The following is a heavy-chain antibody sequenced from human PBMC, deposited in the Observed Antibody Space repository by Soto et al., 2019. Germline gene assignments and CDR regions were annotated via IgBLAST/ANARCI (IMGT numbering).Heavy chain of an antibody. V-gene: IGHV3-30-3*01. CDR2: ISHDGNSK. CDR1: GFTFSTSI. CDR3: AREGQSSGYAPSFDS. D-gene: IGHD3-22*01. Sequence: QEHLAESGGGVVQPGRSLKLSCAASGFTFSTSIMHWIRQAPGKGLEWVTGISHDGNSKYYTDSVKGRFTISRDNSKSTLYVEMDSLREEDTALYFCAREGQSSGYAPSFDSWGQGTLVTVSS. J-gene: IGHJ4*02.